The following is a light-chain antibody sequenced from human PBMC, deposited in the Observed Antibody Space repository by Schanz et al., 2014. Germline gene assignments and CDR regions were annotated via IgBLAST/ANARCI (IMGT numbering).Light chain of an antibody. V-gene: IGLV2-14*03. CDR3: QSYDSSLSGWV. J-gene: IGLJ3*02. Sequence: QSALTQPASVSGSPGQSITISCTGTSSDVGGYNYVSWYQHHPGKAPKLMIYDVSNRPSGVSDRFSGSKSGNTASLTISGLQAEDEADYYCQSYDSSLSGWVFGGGTKVTVL. CDR2: DVS. CDR1: SSDVGGYNY.